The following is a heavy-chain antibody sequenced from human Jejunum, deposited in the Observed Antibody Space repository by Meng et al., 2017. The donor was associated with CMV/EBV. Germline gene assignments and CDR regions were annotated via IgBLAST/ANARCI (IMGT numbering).Heavy chain of an antibody. CDR2: IDSFSSTM. CDR1: GFSFGFYS. D-gene: IGHD6-13*01. Sequence: ADSGFSFGFYSVNWVRQAPGKGLEWLAYIDSFSSTMYYIDSIKGRFTISRDNAKNSLYLQMNSLSAEDTAVYYCARDSIASALDYWGQGVRVTVSS. CDR3: ARDSIASALDY. V-gene: IGHV3-48*01. J-gene: IGHJ4*02.